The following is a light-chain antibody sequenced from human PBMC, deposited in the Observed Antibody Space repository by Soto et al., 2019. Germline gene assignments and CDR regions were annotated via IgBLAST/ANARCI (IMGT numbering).Light chain of an antibody. CDR3: LSYASTLSARYV. CDR1: SSNIGAGYD. J-gene: IGLJ1*01. V-gene: IGLV1-40*01. Sequence: QSVLTQPPSVSGAPGQRVTISCTGSSSNIGAGYDVHWYQQRPGTAPKLLILGNINRPSGVPDRSSGSKSGTSASLAITGLQAEDEGDYYWLSYASTLSARYVFGTQTQVTVL. CDR2: GNI.